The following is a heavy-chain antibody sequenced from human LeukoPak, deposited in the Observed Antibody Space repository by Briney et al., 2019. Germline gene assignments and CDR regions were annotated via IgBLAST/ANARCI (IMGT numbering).Heavy chain of an antibody. J-gene: IGHJ6*04. D-gene: IGHD2-2*01. CDR3: ARVEGYCSSTSCSDV. CDR2: INHSGST. Sequence: SETLSLTCAVYGGSFSGYYWSWMRQPPGKGLEGIGEINHSGSTNYNPSLKSRVTISVDKFQNQFSLELSSVTAGDKAVYYCARVEGYCSSTSCSDVWGKGTTVTVSS. V-gene: IGHV4-34*01. CDR1: GGSFSGYY.